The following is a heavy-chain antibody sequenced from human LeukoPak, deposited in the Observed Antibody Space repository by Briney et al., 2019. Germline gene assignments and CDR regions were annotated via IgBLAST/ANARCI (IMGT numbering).Heavy chain of an antibody. D-gene: IGHD3-10*01. CDR3: VRVGKIIILGDVIRPTWFDP. CDR2: IYSSGSTSGST. V-gene: IGHV4-4*08. J-gene: IGHJ5*02. Sequence: SETLSLTCTVSGGSITTYYWTWIRQPPGKGLEWIGYIYSSGSTSGSTNYNPSLKSRVTISADTSKNQFSLKLTSVTAADTAVYYCVRVGKIIILGDVIRPTWFDPWGQGTLVTVSS. CDR1: GGSITTYY.